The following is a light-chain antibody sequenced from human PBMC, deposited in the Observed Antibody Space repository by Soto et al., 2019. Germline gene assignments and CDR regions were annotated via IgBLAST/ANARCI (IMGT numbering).Light chain of an antibody. V-gene: IGLV1-40*01. Sequence: QAVVTQPPSVSGAPGQRVTISCTGSGSNIGAGYAVHWYQQLPGTAPKLLIYSNTNRPSGVPDRFSGSKSGTSASLDITALQAVDDADYYCQSYDSSLTGWVFGGGTKLTVL. J-gene: IGLJ2*01. CDR3: QSYDSSLTGWV. CDR1: GSNIGAGYA. CDR2: SNT.